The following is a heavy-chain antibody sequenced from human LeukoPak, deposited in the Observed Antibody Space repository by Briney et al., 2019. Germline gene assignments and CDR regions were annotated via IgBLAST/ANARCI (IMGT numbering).Heavy chain of an antibody. Sequence: SETLSLNSTGSTGSSRSYYWSWIPQPPGKGRVGIVNIYYSGSTNYSPSLKSRATISVDASTNQFSLKLRSVTAADKAVYYCARAGIIAPADALDCWGQGTMVTVSS. J-gene: IGHJ4*02. CDR2: IYYSGST. CDR1: TGSSRSYY. V-gene: IGHV4-59*01. D-gene: IGHD6-13*01. CDR3: ARAGIIAPADALDC.